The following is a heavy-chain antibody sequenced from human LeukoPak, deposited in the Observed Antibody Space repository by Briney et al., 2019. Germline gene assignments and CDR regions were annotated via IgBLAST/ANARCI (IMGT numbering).Heavy chain of an antibody. Sequence: SETLSLTCTVSGGSISSSSYYWGWIRQPPGKGLEWIGSIYYSGSTYYNPSLKSRVTISVDTSKNQFSLKLSSVTAADTAVYYCARVSSWGSGYPFDYWGQGTLVTVSS. V-gene: IGHV4-39*07. J-gene: IGHJ4*02. CDR1: GGSISSSSYY. D-gene: IGHD5-12*01. CDR3: ARVSSWGSGYPFDY. CDR2: IYYSGST.